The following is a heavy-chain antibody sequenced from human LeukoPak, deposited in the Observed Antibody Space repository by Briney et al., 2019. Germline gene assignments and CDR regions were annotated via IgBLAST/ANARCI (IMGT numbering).Heavy chain of an antibody. J-gene: IGHJ4*02. CDR2: IYSGGTT. CDR3: ARGLAYFDY. D-gene: IGHD6-19*01. Sequence: PGGSLRLSFAASGFPFSSNYMTWVRQAPGKGLEWVSVIYSGGTTLYADSVKGRFTISRDNSKNTLWLQMNSLRAEDTAVYYCARGLAYFDYWGQGTLVTVSS. V-gene: IGHV3-53*01. CDR1: GFPFSSNY.